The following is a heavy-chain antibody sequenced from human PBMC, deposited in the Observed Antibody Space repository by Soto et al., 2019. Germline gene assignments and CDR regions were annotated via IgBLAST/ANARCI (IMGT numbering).Heavy chain of an antibody. CDR3: ASGNCGYVCYHDY. D-gene: IGHD2-21*01. Sequence: ASVKVSCKASGYTFTSYYMHWVRQAPGQRLERMGRINPSNGSTRYAQKFQGRVTITRDTSASTAYMELSSLTSEDTAVYYCASGNCGYVCYHDYWGQGTLVTVSS. J-gene: IGHJ4*02. V-gene: IGHV1-46*01. CDR1: GYTFTSYY. CDR2: INPSNGST.